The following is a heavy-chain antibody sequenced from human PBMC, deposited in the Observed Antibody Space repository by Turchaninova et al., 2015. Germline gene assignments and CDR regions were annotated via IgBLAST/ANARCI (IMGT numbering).Heavy chain of an antibody. CDR2: IYYSGNT. CDR1: GGSLSSSSFY. CDR3: ARDITYGSGSYYDY. D-gene: IGHD3-10*01. J-gene: IGHJ4*02. Sequence: QLQLQESGPGLVKPSETLSLTCTVSGGSLSSSSFYWGWIRKPPGKGLEWIGSIYYSGNTYYNPSLKSRVTLSVDTSRNQFSLKLSSVTAADTAVYYCARDITYGSGSYYDYWGQGTLVTVSS. V-gene: IGHV4-39*07.